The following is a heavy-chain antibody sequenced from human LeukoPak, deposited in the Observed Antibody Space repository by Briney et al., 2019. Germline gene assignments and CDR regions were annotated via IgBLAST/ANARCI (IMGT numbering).Heavy chain of an antibody. J-gene: IGHJ6*02. CDR3: ARDRAGTTPLGYYGMDV. CDR2: ITNSGAGS. D-gene: IGHD6-19*01. V-gene: IGHV3-23*01. CDR1: GFTFSNYA. Sequence: QQGGSLRLSCAASGFTFSNYAMSWVRQAPGKGLEWVSAITNSGAGSYYADSVKGRFTVSRDNSKNTLYLQMNSLRAEDTAVYYCARDRAGTTPLGYYGMDVWGQGTTVTVSS.